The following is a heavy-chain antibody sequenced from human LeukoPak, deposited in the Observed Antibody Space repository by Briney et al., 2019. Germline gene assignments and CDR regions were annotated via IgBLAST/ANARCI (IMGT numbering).Heavy chain of an antibody. V-gene: IGHV4-59*01. CDR3: ARDRRYGLRDY. J-gene: IGHJ4*02. CDR1: GGSISSYY. Sequence: SETLSLTCTVSGGSISSYYWNWIRQPPGRGLEWIGYIYYSGSTTYNPSLKSRVTISVDTSKNQFSLNLRSVTAADTAVYYCARDRRYGLRDYWGQGTLVTVSS. CDR2: IYYSGST. D-gene: IGHD5-18*01.